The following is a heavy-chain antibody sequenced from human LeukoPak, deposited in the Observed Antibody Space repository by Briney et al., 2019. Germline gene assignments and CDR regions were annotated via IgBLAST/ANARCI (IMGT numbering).Heavy chain of an antibody. V-gene: IGHV3-21*01. Sequence: GGSLRLSCAASGFTFSSYSMNWVRQAPGKGLEWVSSISSSSSYIYYADSVKGRFTISRDNAKNSLYLQMNSPRAEDTAVYYCARVRGYSGYPTRGGYYYYMDVWGKGTTVTVSS. CDR3: ARVRGYSGYPTRGGYYYYMDV. CDR1: GFTFSSYS. CDR2: ISSSSSYI. J-gene: IGHJ6*03. D-gene: IGHD5-12*01.